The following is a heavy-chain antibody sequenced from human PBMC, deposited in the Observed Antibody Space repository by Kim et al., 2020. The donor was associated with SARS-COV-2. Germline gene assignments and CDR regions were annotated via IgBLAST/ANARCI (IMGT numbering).Heavy chain of an antibody. CDR2: IYHSGST. Sequence: SETLSLTCAVSGGSISSGGYSWSWIRQPPGKGLEWIGYIYHSGSTYYNPSLKSRVTISVDRSKNQFSLKLSSVTAADTAVYYCARAVSMVHPNWFDPWGQGTLVTVSS. CDR1: GGSISSGGYS. J-gene: IGHJ5*02. V-gene: IGHV4-30-2*01. CDR3: ARAVSMVHPNWFDP. D-gene: IGHD3-10*01.